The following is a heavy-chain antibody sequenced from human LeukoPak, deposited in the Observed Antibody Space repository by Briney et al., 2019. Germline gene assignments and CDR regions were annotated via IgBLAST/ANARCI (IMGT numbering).Heavy chain of an antibody. V-gene: IGHV5-51*01. CDR1: GYSFTSYW. CDR2: IYPGDSDT. Sequence: GASLQISCKGSGYSFTSYWIGWVRQLPGKGLEWMGIIYPGDSDTRYSPSFQGQVTISADKSISTAYLQWSSLKASDTAMYYCAKSHSGYYFDYWGQGTLVTVSS. J-gene: IGHJ4*02. CDR3: AKSHSGYYFDY. D-gene: IGHD3-22*01.